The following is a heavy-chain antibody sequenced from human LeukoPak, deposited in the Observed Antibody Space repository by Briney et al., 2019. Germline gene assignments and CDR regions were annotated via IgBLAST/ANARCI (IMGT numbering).Heavy chain of an antibody. CDR2: IWYDGSKQ. D-gene: IGHD6-19*01. V-gene: IGHV3-33*01. J-gene: IGHJ5*02. Sequence: GGSLRLPCAASGFTFSSYGMHWARQAPAKGLEWVALIWYDGSKQYYADSVKGRFTISRDNSKNTLHLQMNSLRAEDTAVFYCARLIGWSRFDPWGQGALVTVSS. CDR3: ARLIGWSRFDP. CDR1: GFTFSSYG.